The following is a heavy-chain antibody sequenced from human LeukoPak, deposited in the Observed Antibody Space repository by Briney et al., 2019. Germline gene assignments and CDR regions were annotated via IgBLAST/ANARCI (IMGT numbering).Heavy chain of an antibody. CDR3: ARVGSSSLLNAFDI. Sequence: GGSLRLSCAASGFTVSSNYMSWVRQAPGKGLEWVSIIYSGGTTYYADSVKGRFTISRDNSKNTLYLQMNSLRAEDTAVYCCARVGSSSLLNAFDIWGQGTMVTVSS. V-gene: IGHV3-53*01. CDR2: IYSGGTT. D-gene: IGHD6-13*01. J-gene: IGHJ3*02. CDR1: GFTVSSNY.